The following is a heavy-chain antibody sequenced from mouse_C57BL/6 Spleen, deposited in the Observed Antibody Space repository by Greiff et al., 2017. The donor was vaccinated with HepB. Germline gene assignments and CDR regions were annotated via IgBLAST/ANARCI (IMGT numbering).Heavy chain of an antibody. Sequence: DVKLVESGGGLVKPGGSLKLSCAASGFTFSDYGMHWVRQAPEKGLEWVAYISSGSSTIYYADTVKGRFTISRDNAKNTLFLQMTSLRSEDTAMYYCAREAIWSFDYWGQVTTLTVSS. V-gene: IGHV5-17*01. CDR3: AREAIWSFDY. J-gene: IGHJ2*01. CDR1: GFTFSDYG. CDR2: ISSGSSTI. D-gene: IGHD6-1*01.